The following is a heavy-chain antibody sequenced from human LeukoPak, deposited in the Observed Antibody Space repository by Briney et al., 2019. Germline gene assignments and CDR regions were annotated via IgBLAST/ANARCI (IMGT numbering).Heavy chain of an antibody. Sequence: ASVKVSCKASGYTFTNYYLHWVRQAPGQGLEWMGIIHRSGGSKAYAQKFQGRVTMTRDTSTSTVYMELSSLRSEDTAVYYCARDSTTSSLADPWGQGTLVTVSS. D-gene: IGHD2-2*01. V-gene: IGHV1-46*01. CDR3: ARDSTTSSLADP. CDR1: GYTFTNYY. CDR2: IHRSGGSK. J-gene: IGHJ5*02.